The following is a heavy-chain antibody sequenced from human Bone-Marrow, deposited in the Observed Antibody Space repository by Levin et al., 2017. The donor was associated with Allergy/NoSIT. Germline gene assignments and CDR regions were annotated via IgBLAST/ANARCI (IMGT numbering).Heavy chain of an antibody. V-gene: IGHV3-7*01. J-gene: IGHJ4*02. Sequence: SCAVSGFTFSTYWMSWVRQAPGRGLEWVANIKEEGSDKNYMDSVKGRFTISRDNAKNSLFLQMNSLRAEDTAVYFCARDLFGGLSDFDYWGQGTLVTVSS. CDR3: ARDLFGGLSDFDY. CDR2: IKEEGSDK. CDR1: GFTFSTYW. D-gene: IGHD3-10*01.